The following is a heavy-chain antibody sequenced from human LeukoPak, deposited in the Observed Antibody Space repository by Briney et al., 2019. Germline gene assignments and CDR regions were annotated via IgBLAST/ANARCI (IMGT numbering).Heavy chain of an antibody. V-gene: IGHV1-69*13. CDR1: GGTFSSYA. J-gene: IGHJ6*02. CDR3: ARGRAHIAAAGSYYYYGMDV. Sequence: AASVKLSCKASGGTFSSYAISWVRQAPGQGLEWMGGIIPIFGTANYAQKFQGRVTITADESTSTAYMELSSLRSEDTAVYYCARGRAHIAAAGSYYYYGMDVWGQGTTVTVSS. CDR2: IIPIFGTA. D-gene: IGHD6-13*01.